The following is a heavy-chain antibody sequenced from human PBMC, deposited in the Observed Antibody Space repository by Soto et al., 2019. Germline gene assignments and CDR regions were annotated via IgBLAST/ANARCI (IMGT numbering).Heavy chain of an antibody. CDR2: ISGSGGIS. D-gene: IGHD3-3*01. J-gene: IGHJ4*02. CDR3: AKMDRITIFGVVSIDF. V-gene: IGHV3-23*01. CDR1: GFTFSSYA. Sequence: GGSLRLSCEGSGFTFSSYAMNWVRQAPGKGLEWVSVISGSGGISYYADSVKGRFTISRDNSKNTLYLQLNSLRAEDTAVYYCAKMDRITIFGVVSIDFWGQGALVTV.